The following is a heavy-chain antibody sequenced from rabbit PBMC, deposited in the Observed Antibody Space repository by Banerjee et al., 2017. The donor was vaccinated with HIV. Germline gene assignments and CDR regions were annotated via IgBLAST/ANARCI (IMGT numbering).Heavy chain of an antibody. CDR1: GFSFSSSYW. CDR3: ARDLDGVIGWNFGW. CDR2: ISAGSSGSS. D-gene: IGHD1-1*01. J-gene: IGHJ4*01. V-gene: IGHV1S40*01. Sequence: QSLEESGGDLVKPGASLTLTCTASGFSFSSSYWMSWVRQAPGKGLEWIACISAGSSGSSYYASWAKGRFTISKASSTTVTLQMTSLTAADTATYFCARDLDGVIGWNFGWWGPGTLVTVS.